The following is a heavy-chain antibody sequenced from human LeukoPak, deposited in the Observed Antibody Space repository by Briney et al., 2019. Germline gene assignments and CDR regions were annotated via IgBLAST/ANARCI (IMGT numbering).Heavy chain of an antibody. CDR1: GFTFSSCS. CDR3: ARDCSGGSCYESDY. CDR2: ISSSSSYI. Sequence: PGGSLRLSCAASGFTFSSCSMNWVRQAPGKGLEWVSSISSSSSYIYYADSVKGRFTISRDNAKNSLYLQMNSLRAEDTAVYYCARDCSGGSCYESDYWGQGTLVTVSS. D-gene: IGHD2-15*01. J-gene: IGHJ4*02. V-gene: IGHV3-21*01.